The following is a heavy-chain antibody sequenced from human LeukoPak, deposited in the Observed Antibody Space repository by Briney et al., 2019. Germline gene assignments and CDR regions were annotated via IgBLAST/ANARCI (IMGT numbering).Heavy chain of an antibody. Sequence: KPSETLSLTCAVSGYPIRSGYYWAWIRQPPGKGLEWIGSLHHTRSTYYNPSLKSRVTMSVDRSNNKFSLNLNSVTAADTAVYYCARDRESSPWELLLDYWGQGIVVTVSS. V-gene: IGHV4-38-2*02. CDR1: GYPIRSGYY. J-gene: IGHJ4*02. CDR2: LHHTRST. D-gene: IGHD1-26*01. CDR3: ARDRESSPWELLLDY.